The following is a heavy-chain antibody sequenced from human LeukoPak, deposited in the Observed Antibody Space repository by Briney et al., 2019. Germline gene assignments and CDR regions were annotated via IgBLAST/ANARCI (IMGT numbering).Heavy chain of an antibody. D-gene: IGHD3-3*01. V-gene: IGHV3-9*01. CDR2: ISWNSGSI. CDR3: AKSSFFWSGYYDY. J-gene: IGHJ4*02. CDR1: GFTFDDYA. Sequence: GGSLRLSCAASGFTFDDYAMHWVRQAPGKGLEWVSGISWNSGSIGYADSVKGRFTISRDNAKNSLYLQMNSLRAEDTALSYCAKSSFFWSGYYDYWGQGTLVTVSS.